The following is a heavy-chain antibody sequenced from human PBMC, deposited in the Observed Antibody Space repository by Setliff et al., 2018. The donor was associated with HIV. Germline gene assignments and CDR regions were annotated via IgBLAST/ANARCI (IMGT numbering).Heavy chain of an antibody. V-gene: IGHV4-4*02. CDR2: IYHSGSS. CDR1: GGSISSSNW. J-gene: IGHJ6*03. D-gene: IGHD3-22*01. CDR3: ARGAFDTSDYYSNSYYFYIDV. Sequence: KPSETLSLTCAVSGGSISSSNWWSWVRQPPGKGLEWIGEIYHSGSSSYKPSLKSRVTMSIDTPRNEFSLRLSSVTAADTAVYYCARGAFDTSDYYSNSYYFYIDVWGKGTTVTVSS.